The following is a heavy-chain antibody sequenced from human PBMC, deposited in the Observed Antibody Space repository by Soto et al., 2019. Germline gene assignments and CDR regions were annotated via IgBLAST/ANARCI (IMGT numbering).Heavy chain of an antibody. CDR1: GFTFSSDG. V-gene: IGHV3-33*01. D-gene: IGHD3-10*01. CDR3: ARDLDYYGSGSYYNPNWFDP. J-gene: IGHJ5*02. CDR2: IWYDGSNK. Sequence: LRLSCAASGFTFSSDGMHWVRQAPVKGLELVAVIWYDGSNKYYADSVKGRFTISRDNSKNTLYLQMNSLRAEDTAVYYCARDLDYYGSGSYYNPNWFDPWGQGTLVTVSS.